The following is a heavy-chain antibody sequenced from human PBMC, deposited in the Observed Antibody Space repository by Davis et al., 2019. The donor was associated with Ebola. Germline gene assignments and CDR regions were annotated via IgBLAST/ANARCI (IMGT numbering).Heavy chain of an antibody. CDR1: GGSISSSNW. J-gene: IGHJ6*02. CDR3: ATRITGNAYYYYGMDV. D-gene: IGHD1-20*01. CDR2: IYHSGST. Sequence: MPSETLSLTCAVSGGSISSSNWWSWVRQPPGKGLEWIGEIYHSGSTNYNPSLKSRVTISVDTSKNQFSLKLSSVTAADTAVYYCATRITGNAYYYYGMDVWGQGTTVTVSS. V-gene: IGHV4-4*02.